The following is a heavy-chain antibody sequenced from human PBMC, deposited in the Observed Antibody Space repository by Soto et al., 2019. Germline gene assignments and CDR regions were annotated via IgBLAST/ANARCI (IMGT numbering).Heavy chain of an antibody. Sequence: PVVPLRLSCAASGFPFSSYGMHWVRQAPGKGLEWVAVISYDGSNKYYADSVKGRFTISRDNSKNTLCLQMNSLRAEDTAVYYCAKEYSSGWPFDYWGQGTLVTVSS. CDR2: ISYDGSNK. J-gene: IGHJ4*02. V-gene: IGHV3-30*18. D-gene: IGHD6-19*01. CDR3: AKEYSSGWPFDY. CDR1: GFPFSSYG.